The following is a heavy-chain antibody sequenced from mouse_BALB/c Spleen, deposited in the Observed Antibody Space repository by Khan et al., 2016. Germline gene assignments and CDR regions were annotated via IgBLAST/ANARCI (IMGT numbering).Heavy chain of an antibody. CDR2: ILPGSGSI. J-gene: IGHJ2*01. CDR3: ARGSD. CDR1: GYTFSSYW. Sequence: QFRLQQSGAELMKPGASVKISCKATGYTFSSYWLEWVKQRPGHGLEWIGDILPGSGSINFNERFKDKVTFTADTSSNTAYLHLSSLTSEDSAVYYCARGSDWGQGTTLTVSS. V-gene: IGHV1-9*01.